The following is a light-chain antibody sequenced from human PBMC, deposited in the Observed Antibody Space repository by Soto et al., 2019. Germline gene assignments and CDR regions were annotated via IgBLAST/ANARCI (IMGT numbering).Light chain of an antibody. CDR3: QQYYNWPPWT. J-gene: IGKJ1*01. CDR1: QSITSK. CDR2: GVS. V-gene: IGKV3-15*01. Sequence: EIVMTQSPATLSLSPGERATLSCRASQSITSKLAWYQQKPGQAPRLLIYGVSTRATGIPARFSGSGSGTEFTLTISSLESEDFAVYYCQQYYNWPPWTFXQGTKVDIK.